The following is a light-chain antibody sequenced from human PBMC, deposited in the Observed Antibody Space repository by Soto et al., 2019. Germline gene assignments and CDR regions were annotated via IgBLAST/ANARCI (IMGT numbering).Light chain of an antibody. J-gene: IGKJ2*01. V-gene: IGKV3-15*01. Sequence: EIVMTQSRASLSVSPGERAIVSCRASQSVSSNLAWYQQKPGQAPRLIIYGASTRATGIPARFSGSGSGTEFTITISSLQSEDFAVYYCQQYNNWPPGDTFGQGTKLEIK. CDR3: QQYNNWPPGDT. CDR1: QSVSSN. CDR2: GAS.